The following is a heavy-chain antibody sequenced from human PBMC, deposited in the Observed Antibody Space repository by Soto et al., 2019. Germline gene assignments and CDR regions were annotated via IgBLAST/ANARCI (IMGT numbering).Heavy chain of an antibody. J-gene: IGHJ5*01. V-gene: IGHV4-31*03. CDR3: AKLSCTSSTCYFTGWFDN. D-gene: IGHD2-2*01. CDR1: GDSISGGASF. CDR2: VYYSGSS. Sequence: TLSLTCTVSGDSISGGASFWSWIRQPPGKGLEWIANVYYSGSSYYNPSLKSRLTISVDTTKNQFSLQLKSMTAADTAVYYCAKLSCTSSTCYFTGWFDNWGHGTLVTVSS.